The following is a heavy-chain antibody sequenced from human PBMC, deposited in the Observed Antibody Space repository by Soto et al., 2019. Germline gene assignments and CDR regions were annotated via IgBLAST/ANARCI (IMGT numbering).Heavy chain of an antibody. D-gene: IGHD2-8*01. J-gene: IGHJ4*02. Sequence: EVQVLDSGGGLVQPGGSLRLSCAASGFTFSNYAMNWVRQAPGKGLEWVSAISGSGSSTYYADSVKGRFTISRDNSKNTLYLQMNRLGAEDTAVYYCAKGTRYCINGVCVVRDYWGQGTLVTVSS. CDR1: GFTFSNYA. V-gene: IGHV3-23*01. CDR3: AKGTRYCINGVCVVRDY. CDR2: ISGSGSST.